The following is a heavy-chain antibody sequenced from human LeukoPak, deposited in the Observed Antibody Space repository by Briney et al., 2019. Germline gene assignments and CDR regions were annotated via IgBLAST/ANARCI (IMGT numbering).Heavy chain of an antibody. V-gene: IGHV3-48*04. J-gene: IGHJ4*02. CDR2: ISSNTSTR. Sequence: GGSLRLSCAASGFTFNSYTMNWVRQAPGKGLEWVSHISSNTSTRYYDDSVKGRLTISRDNATNSLYLQINSLRAEDTTVFYCSRRRSSSDDWGQGSVVTDSS. D-gene: IGHD6-13*01. CDR1: GFTFNSYT. CDR3: SRRRSSSDD.